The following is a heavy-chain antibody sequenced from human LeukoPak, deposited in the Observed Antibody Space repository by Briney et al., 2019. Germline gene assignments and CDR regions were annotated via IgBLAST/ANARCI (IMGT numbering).Heavy chain of an antibody. CDR3: ARALLLDSYFGY. V-gene: IGHV3-21*01. CDR1: GSTFSSYS. J-gene: IGHJ4*02. Sequence: PGGSLRLSCVNTGSTFSSYSMNWVRQAPGKGLEWVSSISSSSSYIYYTDSVQGRFTISRDNAKNSLYLQMNSLRAEDTAVYYCARALLLDSYFGYWGQGTLVTVSS. D-gene: IGHD1-20*01. CDR2: ISSSSSYI.